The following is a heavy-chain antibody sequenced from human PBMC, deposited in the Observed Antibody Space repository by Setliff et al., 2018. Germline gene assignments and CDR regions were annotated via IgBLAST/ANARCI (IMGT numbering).Heavy chain of an antibody. CDR3: ARQAIFGSDAFDI. CDR1: GYRFTSNW. CDR2: IYPGDSDT. V-gene: IGHV5-51*01. J-gene: IGHJ3*02. D-gene: IGHD3-3*01. Sequence: PGESLKISCKGSGYRFTSNWIGWVRQMPGKGLEWVWVIYPGDSDTRYNPSFRGQVTIAVDKSISTAYLQWSSLKASDTAMYYCARQAIFGSDAFDIWGQGTMVTVSS.